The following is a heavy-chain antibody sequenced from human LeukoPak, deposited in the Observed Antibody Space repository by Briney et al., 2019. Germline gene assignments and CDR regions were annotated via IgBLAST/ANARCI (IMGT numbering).Heavy chain of an antibody. D-gene: IGHD6-13*01. CDR3: AKGSSTYSITSYWYFDL. Sequence: GGSLRLSCAASGFTFTTYWMHWVRQVPGKGLVWVARIKGDGSSTRHADSMKGRFTISRDNAKNTLYLQMNSLRVEDTAVYYCAKGSSTYSITSYWYFDLWGRGTLVTVSS. CDR1: GFTFTTYW. CDR2: IKGDGSST. J-gene: IGHJ2*01. V-gene: IGHV3-74*01.